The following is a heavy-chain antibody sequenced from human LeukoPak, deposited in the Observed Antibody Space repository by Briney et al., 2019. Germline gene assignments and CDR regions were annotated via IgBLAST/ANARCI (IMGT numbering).Heavy chain of an antibody. CDR2: IHDTGST. D-gene: IGHD3-9*01. CDR1: GGSISRSNW. CDR3: ATYYDILSGYTFDY. J-gene: IGHJ4*02. V-gene: IGHV4-4*02. Sequence: SETLSLTCTVSGGSISRSNWWSWVRQPPGKGLEWIGEIHDTGSTNYNPPLKSRVTMSLDKSKNQFPLNLNPVTAADTAVYYCATYYDILSGYTFDYWGQGTLVAVSS.